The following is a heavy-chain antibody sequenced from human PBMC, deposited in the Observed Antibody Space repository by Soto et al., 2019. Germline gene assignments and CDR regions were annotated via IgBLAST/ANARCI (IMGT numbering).Heavy chain of an antibody. V-gene: IGHV3-23*01. CDR2: ISGSGGST. CDR3: AKVAPVLLWFGELCHSSSNYFDY. J-gene: IGHJ4*02. D-gene: IGHD3-10*01. Sequence: GGSLRLSCAASGFTFSSYAMSWVRQAPGKGLEWVSAISGSGGSTYYADSVKGRFTTSRDNSKNTLYLQMNSPRAEDTAVYYCAKVAPVLLWFGELCHSSSNYFDYWGQGTLVTVSS. CDR1: GFTFSSYA.